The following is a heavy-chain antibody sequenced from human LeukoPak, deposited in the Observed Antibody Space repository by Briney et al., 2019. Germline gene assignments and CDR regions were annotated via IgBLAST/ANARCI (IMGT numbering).Heavy chain of an antibody. D-gene: IGHD3-9*01. Sequence: SETLSLTCTVSGGSISSGDYYWSWIRQPPGKGLEWLGYIYYSGSTYYNPSLKSRVTISVDTSKNQFSLKLSSVTAADTAVYYCAREDYDILTGPTRYYYYYMDVWGKGTTVTVSS. CDR1: GGSISSGDYY. V-gene: IGHV4-30-4*08. J-gene: IGHJ6*03. CDR3: AREDYDILTGPTRYYYYYMDV. CDR2: IYYSGST.